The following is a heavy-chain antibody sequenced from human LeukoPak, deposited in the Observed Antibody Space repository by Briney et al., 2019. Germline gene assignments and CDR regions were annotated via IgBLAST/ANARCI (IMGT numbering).Heavy chain of an antibody. V-gene: IGHV3-23*01. CDR1: GFTFSSYA. J-gene: IGHJ4*02. CDR2: ISGSGGST. CDR3: ARQVAGKGYYFDY. D-gene: IGHD6-19*01. Sequence: EPGGSLRLSCAASGFTFSSYAMSWVRQAPGKGLEWVSAISGSGGSTYYPDSVKGRFTNSRDNSKNTLYLQMNSLRAEDTAVYYCARQVAGKGYYFDYWGQGTLVTVSS.